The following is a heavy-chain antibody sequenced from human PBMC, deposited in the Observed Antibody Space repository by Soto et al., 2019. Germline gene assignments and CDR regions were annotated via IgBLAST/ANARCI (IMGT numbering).Heavy chain of an antibody. J-gene: IGHJ3*02. CDR1: GLSLKIYS. CDR2: SSSSSGII. V-gene: IGHV3-48*02. Sequence: GGSSRLSGAASGLSLKIYSMTGSRKAQGKGLGRGSYSSSSSGIIYYADSVRGRFTIFRDNAKNSLYLQMSSLRDEDTAVYYCARERDFFPITMINTSPRGAFDIWGQGTMVTVSS. D-gene: IGHD3-22*01. CDR3: ARERDFFPITMINTSPRGAFDI.